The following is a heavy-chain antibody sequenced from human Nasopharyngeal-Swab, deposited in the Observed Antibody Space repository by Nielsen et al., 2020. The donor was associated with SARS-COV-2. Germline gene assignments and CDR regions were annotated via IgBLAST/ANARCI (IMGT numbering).Heavy chain of an antibody. Sequence: GESLKISCAASGFSFSSYAMSWVRQTPGKGLEWVSDISASGGSTYYADSVKGRFTISRDNSRNTLSLQMNSLRVEDTAVYYCAKDSTMISYWGQGTLVTVSS. D-gene: IGHD3-22*01. J-gene: IGHJ4*02. CDR1: GFSFSSYA. CDR2: ISASGGST. V-gene: IGHV3-23*01. CDR3: AKDSTMISY.